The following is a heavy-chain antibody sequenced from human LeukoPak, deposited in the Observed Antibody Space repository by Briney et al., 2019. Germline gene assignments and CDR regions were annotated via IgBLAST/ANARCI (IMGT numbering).Heavy chain of an antibody. CDR1: GYTFTGYY. CDR2: INPNSGGT. D-gene: IGHD6-13*01. J-gene: IGHJ4*02. CDR3: ARAITAAAIPFDY. Sequence: ASVKVSCKASGYTFTGYYMHWVRQAPGQGLEWMGWINPNSGGTNYAQKFQGRVTMTRDTSISTAYMELSRLRSDDTAVYYCARAITAAAIPFDYWGQGTLVTVSS. V-gene: IGHV1-2*02.